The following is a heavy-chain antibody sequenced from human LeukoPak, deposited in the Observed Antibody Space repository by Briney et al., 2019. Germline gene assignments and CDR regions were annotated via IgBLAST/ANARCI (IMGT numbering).Heavy chain of an antibody. J-gene: IGHJ4*02. CDR1: GYTFTSYY. CDR2: INPSGGST. Sequence: GASVTVSCKASGYTFTSYYMHWVRQAPGQGLEWMGIINPSGGSTSYAQKFQGRVTMTRDTSTSTVYMELSSLRSEDTAVYYCARTGLSGASSWYGELDYWGQGTLVTVSS. CDR3: ARTGLSGASSWYGELDY. D-gene: IGHD6-13*01. V-gene: IGHV1-46*01.